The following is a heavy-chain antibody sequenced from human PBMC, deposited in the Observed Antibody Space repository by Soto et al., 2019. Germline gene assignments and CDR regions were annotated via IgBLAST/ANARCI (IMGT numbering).Heavy chain of an antibody. Sequence: PSETLSITCTFSVGSISIYYWNWIRQPPGKGLEWIGYIYYSGSTNYNPSLKSRVTISVDTSNNQFSLKLSSVTAADTAVYYCATYRTILWPWGQGTLVTVSS. CDR3: ATYRTILWP. V-gene: IGHV4-59*01. CDR1: VGSISIYY. D-gene: IGHD5-18*01. CDR2: IYYSGST. J-gene: IGHJ5*02.